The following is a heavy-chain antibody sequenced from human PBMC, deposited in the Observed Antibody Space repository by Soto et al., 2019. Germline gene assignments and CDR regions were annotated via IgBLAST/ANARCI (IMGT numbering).Heavy chain of an antibody. CDR3: ARGTEGHYDILTGYYNRYFDL. V-gene: IGHV4-31*03. J-gene: IGHJ2*01. CDR2: IYYSGST. Sequence: PSETLSLTCTVSGGSISSGGYYWSWIRQHPGKGLEWIGYIYYSGSTYYNPSLKSRVTISVDTSKNQFSLKLSSVTAADTAVYYCARGTEGHYDILTGYYNRYFDLWGRGTLVTVSS. D-gene: IGHD3-9*01. CDR1: GGSISSGGYY.